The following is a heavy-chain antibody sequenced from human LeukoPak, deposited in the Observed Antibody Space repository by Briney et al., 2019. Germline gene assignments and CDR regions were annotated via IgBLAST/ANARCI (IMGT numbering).Heavy chain of an antibody. V-gene: IGHV3-9*01. D-gene: IGHD6-19*01. CDR1: GFTFGDFP. Sequence: GRSLRLSCAASGFTFGDFPMHWVRQAPGKGLEWVSGIDWKSDVIGYADSVKGRFTISRDNAKNSLYLQMNSLRPEDTAFYYCAKSESAAGGRFDPWGQGTLVTVSS. CDR2: IDWKSDVI. CDR3: AKSESAAGGRFDP. J-gene: IGHJ5*02.